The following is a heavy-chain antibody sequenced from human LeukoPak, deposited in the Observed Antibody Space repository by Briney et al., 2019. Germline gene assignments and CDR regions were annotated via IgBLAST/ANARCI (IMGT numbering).Heavy chain of an antibody. CDR2: SSGSGGST. CDR1: GFTFSSYA. Sequence: LAGGSLRLSCAASGFTFSSYAMNWVRKTPGKGLEWVSASSGSGGSTYYADFVKGRFTISRDNSKNTLYLQVNSLRAADTAVYYCAKQQAGYYDSNGYPFDYWGQGTLVTVSS. CDR3: AKQQAGYYDSNGYPFDY. J-gene: IGHJ4*02. D-gene: IGHD3-22*01. V-gene: IGHV3-23*01.